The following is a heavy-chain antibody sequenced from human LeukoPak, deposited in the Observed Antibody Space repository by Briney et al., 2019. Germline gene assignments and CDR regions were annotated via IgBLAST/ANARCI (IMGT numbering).Heavy chain of an antibody. V-gene: IGHV4-59*08. CDR3: ARLTYSSGWYFP. CDR1: GGSISGSY. D-gene: IGHD6-19*01. J-gene: IGHJ1*01. CDR2: IYDSGST. Sequence: PSETLSLTCTVSGGSISGSYWSWIRQPPGKGLDWIGYIYDSGSTNYNPSLKSRVTISADTSQNQFSLNLRSVTAADTAIYYCARLTYSSGWYFPWGQGTLVTVSS.